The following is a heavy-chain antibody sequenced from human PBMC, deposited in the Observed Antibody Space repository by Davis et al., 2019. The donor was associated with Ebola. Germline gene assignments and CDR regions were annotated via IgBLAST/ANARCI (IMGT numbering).Heavy chain of an antibody. J-gene: IGHJ4*02. CDR1: GFTFSSYS. CDR3: AGDLVYGGNAFFDY. V-gene: IGHV3-48*04. CDR2: ISSSSSSI. Sequence: GESLKISCAASGFTFSSYSMNWVRQAPGKGLEWVSYISSSSSSIYYADSVKGRFTISRDNAKNSLSLQMSSLRADDTAMYYCAGDLVYGGNAFFDYWGQGTPVRVSS. D-gene: IGHD4-23*01.